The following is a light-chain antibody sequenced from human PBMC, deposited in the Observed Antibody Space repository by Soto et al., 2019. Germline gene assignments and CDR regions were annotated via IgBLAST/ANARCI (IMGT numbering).Light chain of an antibody. CDR2: EVS. J-gene: IGLJ2*01. Sequence: QSALTQPASVSGSPGQSITISCTGTSSAVGGYNYVSWYQQHPGKAPKLMIYEVSKRPSGVSNRFSGSKSGNTASLTISGLQAEDEADYSCSSYTRSSTLVFGGGTKLTVL. V-gene: IGLV2-14*01. CDR3: SSYTRSSTLV. CDR1: SSAVGGYNY.